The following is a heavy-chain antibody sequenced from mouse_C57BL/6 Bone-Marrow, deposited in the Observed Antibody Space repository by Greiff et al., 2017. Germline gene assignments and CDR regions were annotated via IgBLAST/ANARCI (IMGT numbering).Heavy chain of an antibody. J-gene: IGHJ3*01. V-gene: IGHV1-69*01. Sequence: VQLQQPGAELVMPGASVKLSCKASGYTFTSYWMHWVKQRPGQGLEWIGEIDPSDSYTNYNQKFKGKSTLTVDNSSSTAYMQLSSLTSEDSAVYYCARGGWLLRNWFAYWGQGTLVTVSA. D-gene: IGHD2-3*01. CDR3: ARGGWLLRNWFAY. CDR2: IDPSDSYT. CDR1: GYTFTSYW.